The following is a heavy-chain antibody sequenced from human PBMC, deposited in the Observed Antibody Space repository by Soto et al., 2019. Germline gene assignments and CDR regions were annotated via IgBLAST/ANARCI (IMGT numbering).Heavy chain of an antibody. Sequence: GGALRHSCAACGFPCSTYAMSWVSQAPGKGLEWVSGISGSGDSTYYADSVKGRFTVSRDNSKNTLYLQMNSLRAEDTAVFYCAKERSSGWSFDYWGQGTLVTVSS. J-gene: IGHJ4*02. CDR1: GFPCSTYA. CDR2: ISGSGDST. CDR3: AKERSSGWSFDY. V-gene: IGHV3-23*01. D-gene: IGHD6-19*01.